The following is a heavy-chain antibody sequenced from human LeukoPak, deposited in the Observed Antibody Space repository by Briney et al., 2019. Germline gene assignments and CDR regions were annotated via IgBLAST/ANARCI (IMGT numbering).Heavy chain of an antibody. J-gene: IGHJ3*02. CDR1: GGSISSGDYY. CDR2: IYYSGST. Sequence: SETLSLTCTVSGGSISSGDYYWSWIRQPPGQGLEWIGYIYYSGSTYYNPSLKSRVTISVDTSKDQFSLKLSSVTAADTAVYYCARGDGSGSYYNDAFDIWGQGTMVTVSS. V-gene: IGHV4-30-4*01. CDR3: ARGDGSGSYYNDAFDI. D-gene: IGHD3-10*01.